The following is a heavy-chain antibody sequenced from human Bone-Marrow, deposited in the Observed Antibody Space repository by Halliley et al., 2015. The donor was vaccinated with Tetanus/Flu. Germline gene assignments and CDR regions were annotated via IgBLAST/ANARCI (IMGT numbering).Heavy chain of an antibody. J-gene: IGHJ3*01. CDR3: ARAHCASAVCYTLDVFDL. V-gene: IGHV3-33*01. CDR2: WNDGSKQ. Sequence: WNDGSKQYYPDSVERRFTVCRVNSKNMAYLQMNSLRADDTAVFYCARAHCASAVCYTLDVFDLWGQGTLVTVSS. D-gene: IGHD2-8*01.